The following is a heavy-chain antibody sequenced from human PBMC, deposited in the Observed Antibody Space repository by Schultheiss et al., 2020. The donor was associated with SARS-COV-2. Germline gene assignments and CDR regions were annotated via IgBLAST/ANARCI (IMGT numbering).Heavy chain of an antibody. Sequence: ASVKVSCKVAGNTLTESSIHWVRQSPGQGLEWMGGFPENGESINAHHFEGRVTMTEDTSTDTAYMELSSLRSEDTAVYYCARGVVVVAATHYYYYGMDVWGQGTTVTVSS. D-gene: IGHD2-15*01. V-gene: IGHV1-24*01. CDR2: FPENGES. CDR1: GNTLTESS. J-gene: IGHJ6*02. CDR3: ARGVVVVAATHYYYYGMDV.